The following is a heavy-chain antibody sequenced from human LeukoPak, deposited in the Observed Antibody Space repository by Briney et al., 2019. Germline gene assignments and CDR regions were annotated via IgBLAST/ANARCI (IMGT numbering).Heavy chain of an antibody. D-gene: IGHD4-23*01. Sequence: GGSLRLSCAASGFTFSSYWMNWVRQAPGKWLVWVSRIASDGSSTTYADCVKGRFSISRDNAENTLYLQMNSLRVEDTAVYYCARGRPHGNDYWGQGTLVTVSS. CDR3: ARGRPHGNDY. CDR1: GFTFSSYW. J-gene: IGHJ4*02. CDR2: IASDGSST. V-gene: IGHV3-74*01.